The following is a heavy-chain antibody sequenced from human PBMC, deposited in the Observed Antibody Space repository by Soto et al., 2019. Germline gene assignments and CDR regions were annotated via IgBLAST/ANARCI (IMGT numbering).Heavy chain of an antibody. CDR2: ISYDGSNK. J-gene: IGHJ4*02. CDR3: ARAFYDFWRGYSIDY. Sequence: QVQLVESGGGVVQPGRSLRLSCSASGFTFSSYAMHWVRQAPGKGLEWVAVISYDGSNKYYADSVKGRFTISRDNSKNTLYLQMNSLRAEDTAVYYCARAFYDFWRGYSIDYWGQGTLVTVSS. CDR1: GFTFSSYA. D-gene: IGHD3-3*01. V-gene: IGHV3-30-3*01.